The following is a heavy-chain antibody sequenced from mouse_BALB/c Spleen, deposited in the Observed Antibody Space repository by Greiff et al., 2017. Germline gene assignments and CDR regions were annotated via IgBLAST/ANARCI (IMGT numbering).Heavy chain of an antibody. V-gene: IGHV14-3*02. CDR1: GFNIKDTY. CDR2: IDPANGNT. D-gene: IGHD1-1*01. CDR3: APYGSSYDAMDY. J-gene: IGHJ4*01. Sequence: EVKLVESGAELVKPGASVKLSCTASGFNIKDTYMHWVKQRPEQGLEWIGRIDPANGNTKYDPKFQGKATITADTSSNTAYLQLSSLTSEDTAVYYCAPYGSSYDAMDYWGQGTSVTVSS.